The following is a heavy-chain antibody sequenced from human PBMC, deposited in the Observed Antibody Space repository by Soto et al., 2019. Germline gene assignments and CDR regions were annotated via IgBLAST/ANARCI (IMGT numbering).Heavy chain of an antibody. Sequence: PSETLSLTCAVYGGSFSGYYCSWIRQPPGKGLEWLGEINHSGSTNYNPSLKSRVTISVYTSKNQFSLRLSSVTAADTAVYYCARGVRPAGAVAGGRLPDDQPTNNWFDPWGQGTLVT. V-gene: IGHV4-34*01. CDR1: GGSFSGYY. CDR2: INHSGST. CDR3: ARGVRPAGAVAGGRLPDDQPTNNWFDP. D-gene: IGHD6-19*01. J-gene: IGHJ5*02.